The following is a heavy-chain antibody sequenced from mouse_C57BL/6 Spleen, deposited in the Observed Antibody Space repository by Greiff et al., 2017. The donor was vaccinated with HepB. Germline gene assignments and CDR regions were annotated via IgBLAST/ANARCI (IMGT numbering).Heavy chain of an antibody. V-gene: IGHV5-9-1*02. J-gene: IGHJ4*01. Sequence: EVQGVESGEGLVKPGGSLKLSCAASGFTFSSYAMSWVRQTPEKRLEWVAYISSGGDYIYYADTVKGRFTISRDNARNTLYLQMSSLKSEDTAMYYCTRAPNYYSSSYGDYYAMDYWGQGTSVTVSS. D-gene: IGHD1-1*01. CDR1: GFTFSSYA. CDR3: TRAPNYYSSSYGDYYAMDY. CDR2: ISSGGDYI.